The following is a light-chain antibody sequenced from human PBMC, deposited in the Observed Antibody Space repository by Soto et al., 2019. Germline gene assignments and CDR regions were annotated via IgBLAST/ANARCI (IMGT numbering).Light chain of an antibody. J-gene: IGKJ1*01. CDR2: KAS. CDR1: QTISSW. Sequence: DIQMTHSPPTLSESVGDTVTITSRASQTISSWLAWYQQKPGKAPKLLIYKASTLKSGVPSRFSGSGSGTEFTLTISSLQPDDFATYYCQHYNSYSEAFGQGTKVDIK. V-gene: IGKV1-5*03. CDR3: QHYNSYSEA.